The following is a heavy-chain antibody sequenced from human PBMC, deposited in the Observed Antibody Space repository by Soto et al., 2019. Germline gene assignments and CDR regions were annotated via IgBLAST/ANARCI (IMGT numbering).Heavy chain of an antibody. J-gene: IGHJ4*02. CDR3: ARCSNSSGRYVLQN. CDR1: GAAISAYG. D-gene: IGHD6-19*01. Sequence: QVQLQESGPGLVTPSETLSLTCTVSGAAISAYGWGWIRQPAGQGREWIGRVYSSGNTDDNPSFKSRLTMSADTPTNQFSMKLRSVTAENRPEYYYARCSNSSGRYVLQNSGQRTLVTASS. V-gene: IGHV4-4*07. CDR2: VYSSGNT.